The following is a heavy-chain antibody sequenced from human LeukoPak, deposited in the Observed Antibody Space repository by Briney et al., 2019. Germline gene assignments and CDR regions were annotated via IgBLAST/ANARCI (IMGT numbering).Heavy chain of an antibody. V-gene: IGHV4-39*01. CDR2: IYYSGST. J-gene: IGHJ4*02. CDR1: GGSISSSSYY. CDR3: ARQPEETLRYSYGGSFDY. Sequence: SETLSLTCTVSGGSISSSSYYWGWVRQPPGRGREWIGSIYYSGSTYYNPSLNSRVTISVDTSKNQFSLKLSSVTAADTAVYYCARQPEETLRYSYGGSFDYWGQGTLVTVSS. D-gene: IGHD5-18*01.